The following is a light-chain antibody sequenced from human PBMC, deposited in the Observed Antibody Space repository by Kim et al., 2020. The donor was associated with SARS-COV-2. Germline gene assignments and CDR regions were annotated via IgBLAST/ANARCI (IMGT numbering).Light chain of an antibody. J-gene: IGLJ3*02. CDR1: SGHSSYA. Sequence: ASVKLTCTLSSGHSSYAIAWHQQQPEKGPRYLMKLNSDGSHNKGDEIPNRFSGSSSGAEHYLTISSLQSEDEADYYCQTWDTGSRVFGGGTKLTVL. CDR3: QTWDTGSRV. CDR2: LNSDGSH. V-gene: IGLV4-69*01.